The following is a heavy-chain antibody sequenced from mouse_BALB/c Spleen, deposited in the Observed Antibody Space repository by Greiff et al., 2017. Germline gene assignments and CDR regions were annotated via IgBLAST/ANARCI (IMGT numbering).Heavy chain of an antibody. J-gene: IGHJ3*01. Sequence: QVQLQQSGAELMKPGASVKISCKATGYTFSSYWIEWVKQRPGHGLEWIGEILPGSGSTNYNEKFKGKATFTADTSSNTAYMQLSSLTSEDTAVYYCNAGGRRFAYWGQGTLVTVSA. CDR3: NAGGRRFAY. D-gene: IGHD6-5*01. CDR1: GYTFSSYW. V-gene: IGHV1-9*01. CDR2: ILPGSGST.